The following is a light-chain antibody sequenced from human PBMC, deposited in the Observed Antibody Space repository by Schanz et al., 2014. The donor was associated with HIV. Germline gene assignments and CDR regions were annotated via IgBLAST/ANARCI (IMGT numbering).Light chain of an antibody. CDR2: GAS. CDR1: HSISSN. Sequence: EIVMTQSPATLSVSPGEGASLSCRASHSISSNLAWYQQKPGQAPRLLIFGASTRATGIPARFSGSGSGTEFTLTISRVEPEDYAVYYCQQYANSPPYSFGQGTKLEIK. J-gene: IGKJ2*01. V-gene: IGKV3-15*01. CDR3: QQYANSPPYS.